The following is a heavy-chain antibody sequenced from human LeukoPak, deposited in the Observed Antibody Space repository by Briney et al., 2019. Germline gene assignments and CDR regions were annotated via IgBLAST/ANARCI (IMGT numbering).Heavy chain of an antibody. J-gene: IGHJ4*02. CDR1: GFTFSSYG. CDR3: ARDSPPGAGTFDF. Sequence: GGSLRLSCAASGFTFSSYGMHWVRQAPGKGLEWVAVIWYDGSNKYYADSVKGRFTISRDNSKNTLYLQMDSLRAEDTAVYYCARDSPPGAGTFDFWGQGTLVTVSS. D-gene: IGHD6-19*01. CDR2: IWYDGSNK. V-gene: IGHV3-33*01.